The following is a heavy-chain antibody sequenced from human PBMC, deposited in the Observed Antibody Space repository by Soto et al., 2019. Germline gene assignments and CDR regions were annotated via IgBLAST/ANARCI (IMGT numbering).Heavy chain of an antibody. D-gene: IGHD3-22*01. CDR1: GFTFSSYA. CDR2: ISYDGSNK. J-gene: IGHJ4*02. Sequence: LILSCAASGFTFSSYAMHWVRQAPGKGLEWVAVISYDGSNKYYADSVKGRFTISRDNSKNTLYLQMNSLRAEDTAVYYCARDWDYYDSSGYSEFDYWGQGTLVTVYS. CDR3: ARDWDYYDSSGYSEFDY. V-gene: IGHV3-30-3*01.